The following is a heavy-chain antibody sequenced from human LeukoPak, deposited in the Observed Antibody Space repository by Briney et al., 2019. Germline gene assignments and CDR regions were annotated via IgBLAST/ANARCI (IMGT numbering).Heavy chain of an antibody. J-gene: IGHJ5*02. CDR3: ARDLVRGVKWFDP. D-gene: IGHD3-10*01. CDR1: GYTFTGYY. Sequence: ASVKVSCKASGYTFTGYYMHWVRQAPGQGLEWMGWINPNSGGTNYAQKSQGRVTMTRDTSISTAYMELSGLRSDDTAVYYCARDLVRGVKWFDPWGQGTLVTVSS. V-gene: IGHV1-2*02. CDR2: INPNSGGT.